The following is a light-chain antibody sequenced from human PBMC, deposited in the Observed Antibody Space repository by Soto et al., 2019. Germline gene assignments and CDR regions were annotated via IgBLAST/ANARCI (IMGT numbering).Light chain of an antibody. CDR2: DAS. V-gene: IGKV1-5*01. J-gene: IGKJ4*01. Sequence: DIQMTQALSTLSASVGKRVTITCRASQNIRSWLAWYQQKPGKAPKLLIFDASSLESGVPSRFSGSGSGTEFTLTFSCLQPDDLAAYYCQQYSAYSLTFGGGTKVDIK. CDR3: QQYSAYSLT. CDR1: QNIRSW.